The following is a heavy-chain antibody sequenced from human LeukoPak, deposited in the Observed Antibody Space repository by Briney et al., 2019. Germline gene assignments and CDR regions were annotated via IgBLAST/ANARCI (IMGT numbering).Heavy chain of an antibody. CDR1: EYTFTSYY. Sequence: GASVKVSCKASEYTFTSYYIHWVRQAPGQGLEWMGWINPNSGGTKYEKKIQDRVTMTRDTSISTAYMELSSLRSDDTAVYYCARSVAAAGTRGWFDPWGQGTLVTVSS. V-gene: IGHV1-2*02. CDR2: INPNSGGT. CDR3: ARSVAAAGTRGWFDP. D-gene: IGHD6-13*01. J-gene: IGHJ5*02.